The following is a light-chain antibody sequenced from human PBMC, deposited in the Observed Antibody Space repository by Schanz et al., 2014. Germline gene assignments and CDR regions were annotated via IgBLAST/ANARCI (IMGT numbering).Light chain of an antibody. CDR2: NTN. V-gene: IGLV8-61*01. Sequence: QTVVTQEPSFSVSPGGTVTLTCALSSGSVSTSYYPSWYQQTPGQTPRTLIYNTNIRSSGVPDRFSGSILGNKGALTITGAQADDESDYYCALYVDSGICVFGGGTKLTVL. J-gene: IGLJ2*01. CDR1: SGSVSTSYY. CDR3: ALYVDSGICV.